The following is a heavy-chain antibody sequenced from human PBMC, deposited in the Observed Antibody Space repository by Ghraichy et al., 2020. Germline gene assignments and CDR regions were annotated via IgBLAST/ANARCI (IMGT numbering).Heavy chain of an antibody. CDR2: IRYDGSNK. CDR1: GFTFSSYG. CDR3: AKDKVHSSSWYLYYFDN. D-gene: IGHD6-13*01. V-gene: IGHV3-30*02. J-gene: IGHJ4*02. Sequence: GGSLRLSCAASGFTFSSYGMHWVRQAPGKGLEWVAFIRYDGSNKYYADSVKGRFTISRDNSKNTLYLQMNSLRAEDTAVYYCAKDKVHSSSWYLYYFDNWGQGTLVTVSS.